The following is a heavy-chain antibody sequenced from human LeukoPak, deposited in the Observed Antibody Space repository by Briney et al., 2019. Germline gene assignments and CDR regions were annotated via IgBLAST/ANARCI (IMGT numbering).Heavy chain of an antibody. J-gene: IGHJ6*02. CDR1: GGSISSYY. V-gene: IGHV4-59*01. Sequence: SETLSLTCTVSGGSISSYYWSWIRQPPGKGLEWIGYIYHSGSTNYNPSLKSRVTISVDTSKNQFSLKLSSVTAADTAVYYCARGGVWWLPGGMDVWGQGTTVTVSS. CDR3: ARGGVWWLPGGMDV. CDR2: IYHSGST. D-gene: IGHD5-12*01.